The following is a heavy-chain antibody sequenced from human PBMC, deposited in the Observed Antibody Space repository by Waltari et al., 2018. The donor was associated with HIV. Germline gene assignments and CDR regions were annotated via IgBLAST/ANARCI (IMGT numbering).Heavy chain of an antibody. V-gene: IGHV1-18*01. CDR3: ARGEGYCTNGVCPDVDIYPYYYYYGMDV. CDR1: GYALTSYG. D-gene: IGHD2-8*01. CDR2: ISAIHGHP. Sequence: QVQLVQSGAEVKKPGASVKVSCKPSGYALTSYGISWVRQATRQRLAWLGWISAIHGHPNYPQKLQGRVTMSTDTSTSTAYMELRSLRSDDTAVYYCARGEGYCTNGVCPDVDIYPYYYYYGMDVWGQGTTVTVSS. J-gene: IGHJ6*02.